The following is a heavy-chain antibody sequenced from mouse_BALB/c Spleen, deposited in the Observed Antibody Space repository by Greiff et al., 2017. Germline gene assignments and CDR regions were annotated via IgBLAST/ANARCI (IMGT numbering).Heavy chain of an antibody. CDR1: GFTFSDYG. V-gene: IGHV5-15*02. Sequence: DVQLVESGGGLVQPGGSRKLSCAASGFTFSDYGMAWVRQAPGKGPEWVAFISNLAYSIYYADTVTGRFTISRENAKNTLYLEMSSLRSEDTAMYYCARGGYDGFAYWGQGTLVTVSA. J-gene: IGHJ3*01. CDR2: ISNLAYSI. D-gene: IGHD2-2*01. CDR3: ARGGYDGFAY.